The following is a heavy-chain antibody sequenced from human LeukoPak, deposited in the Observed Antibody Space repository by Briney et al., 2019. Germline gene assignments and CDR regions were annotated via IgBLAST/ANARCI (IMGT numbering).Heavy chain of an antibody. CDR3: AKEATLIRSYEAYYMDV. Sequence: GGSLRLSCAASGFTFSSYAMSWVRQAPGKGLEWVSAISGSGGSTYYADSVKGRFTISRDNSKNTLYLQMNSLRAEDTAVYYCAKEATLIRSYEAYYMDVWGKGTTVTVSS. D-gene: IGHD3-16*01. V-gene: IGHV3-23*01. CDR2: ISGSGGST. CDR1: GFTFSSYA. J-gene: IGHJ6*03.